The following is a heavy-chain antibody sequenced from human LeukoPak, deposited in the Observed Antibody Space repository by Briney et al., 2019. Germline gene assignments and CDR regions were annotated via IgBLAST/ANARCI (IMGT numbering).Heavy chain of an antibody. D-gene: IGHD4-23*01. V-gene: IGHV3-21*01. J-gene: IGHJ4*02. CDR2: ISSSSSYI. Sequence: GGSLRLSCAASGFTFSSYAMSWVRQAPGKGLEWVSAISSSSSYIYYADSVKGRFTISRDNAKNSLYLQMNSLRAEDTAVCYCARAATTVVTLYYFDYWGQGTLVTVSS. CDR1: GFTFSSYA. CDR3: ARAATTVVTLYYFDY.